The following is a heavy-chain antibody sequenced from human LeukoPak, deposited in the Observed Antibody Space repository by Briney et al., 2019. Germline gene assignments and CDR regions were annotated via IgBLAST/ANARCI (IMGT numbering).Heavy chain of an antibody. CDR1: GGSISSYY. D-gene: IGHD6-13*01. CDR3: ARLTSSSSGSSFDC. Sequence: KTSETLSLTCTVSGGSISSYYWSWIRQPPGKGLEWIGYIYYSGTTNYDPSLRSRVTISVDTSKIQFSLKLSSVTAADTAVYYCARLTSSSSGSSFDCWGQGTLVTVSS. J-gene: IGHJ4*02. CDR2: IYYSGTT. V-gene: IGHV4-59*08.